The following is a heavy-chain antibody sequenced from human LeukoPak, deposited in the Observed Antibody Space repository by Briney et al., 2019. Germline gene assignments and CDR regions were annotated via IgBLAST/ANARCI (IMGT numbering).Heavy chain of an antibody. CDR1: GFTFSSYS. Sequence: GGSLRLSCAASGFTFSSYSMNWVRQAPGKGLEWVSSISSSSSYIYYADSVKGRFTISRDNAKNSLSLQMNSLRAGDTAVYYCARDLGTSDYHGHFDYWGQGTLVTVSS. V-gene: IGHV3-21*01. CDR2: ISSSSSYI. D-gene: IGHD3-16*01. CDR3: ARDLGTSDYHGHFDY. J-gene: IGHJ4*02.